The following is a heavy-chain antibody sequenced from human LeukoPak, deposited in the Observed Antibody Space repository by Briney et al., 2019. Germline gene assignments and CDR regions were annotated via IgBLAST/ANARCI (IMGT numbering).Heavy chain of an antibody. CDR3: ASGVIWFDP. V-gene: IGHV4-59*01. CDR1: GGSISSYY. D-gene: IGHD2/OR15-2a*01. CDR2: IYYSGST. Sequence: PETLSLTCTVSGGSISSYYWSWIRQPPGKGLEWIGYIYYSGSTNYNPSLKSRVTISVDTSKNQFSLKLSSVTAADTAVYYCASGVIWFDPWGQGTLVTVSS. J-gene: IGHJ5*02.